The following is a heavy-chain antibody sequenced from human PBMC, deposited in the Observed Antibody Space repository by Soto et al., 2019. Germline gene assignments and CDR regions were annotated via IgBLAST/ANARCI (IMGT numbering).Heavy chain of an antibody. J-gene: IGHJ4*02. V-gene: IGHV3-7*01. Sequence: PGGSLRLSCAASGFTFSSYWMSWVRQAPGKGLEWVANIKQDGSEKYYVDSVKGRFTISRDNAKNSLYLQMNSLRAEDTAVYYCARDLSGIAVAGPSDDWGQGTLVTVSS. CDR3: ARDLSGIAVAGPSDD. CDR2: IKQDGSEK. D-gene: IGHD6-19*01. CDR1: GFTFSSYW.